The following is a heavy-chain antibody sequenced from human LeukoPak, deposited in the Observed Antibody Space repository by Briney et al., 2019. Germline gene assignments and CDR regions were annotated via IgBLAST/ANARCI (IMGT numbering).Heavy chain of an antibody. D-gene: IGHD3-22*01. J-gene: IGHJ4*02. Sequence: GGSLRLSCAASGFTFDDYAMHWVRQAPGKGLEWVSGISWNSGSIGYADSVKGRFTISRDNAKNSLYLQMNSLRAEDMALYYCAKAGTYYYDSSGYYFDYWGQGTLVTVSS. V-gene: IGHV3-9*03. CDR2: ISWNSGSI. CDR1: GFTFDDYA. CDR3: AKAGTYYYDSSGYYFDY.